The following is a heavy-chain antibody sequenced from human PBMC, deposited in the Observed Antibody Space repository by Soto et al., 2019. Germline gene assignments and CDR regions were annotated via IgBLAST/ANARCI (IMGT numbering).Heavy chain of an antibody. CDR2: IYYTGIT. Sequence: SETLSLTCTVSGGSISSSSYYWGWIRQPPGKGLEWIRSIYYTGITYYNPSRKSRVTLSADTSKSHYSLELSSVTAADTAVYYCASVLLLLMGYYYYGMDVCGQGTTVTVSS. CDR1: GGSISSSSYY. CDR3: ASVLLLLMGYYYYGMDV. D-gene: IGHD2-15*01. J-gene: IGHJ6*02. V-gene: IGHV4-39*01.